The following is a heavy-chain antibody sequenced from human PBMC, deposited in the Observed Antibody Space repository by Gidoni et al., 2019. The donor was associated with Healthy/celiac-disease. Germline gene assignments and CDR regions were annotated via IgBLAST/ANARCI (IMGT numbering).Heavy chain of an antibody. J-gene: IGHJ4*02. V-gene: IGHV3-30*07. Sequence: FTISRDNSKNTLYLQMNSLRAEDTAVYYCARGVDTGNDYWGQGTLVTVSS. CDR3: ARGVDTGNDY. D-gene: IGHD5-18*01.